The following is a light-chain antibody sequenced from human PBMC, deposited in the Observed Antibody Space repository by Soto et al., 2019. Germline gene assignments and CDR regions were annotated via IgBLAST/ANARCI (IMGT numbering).Light chain of an antibody. J-gene: IGLJ2*01. V-gene: IGLV2-14*01. Sequence: QSALTQPASVSGSPGQSITISCTGTSSDVGGYNYVSWYQQHPGKAPKLMIYEVSNRPSGVSNRFSGSKSGNTASLTISGLQAEDEADYSCISYTSSSTLVVFGGGTHLTVL. CDR3: ISYTSSSTLVV. CDR1: SSDVGGYNY. CDR2: EVS.